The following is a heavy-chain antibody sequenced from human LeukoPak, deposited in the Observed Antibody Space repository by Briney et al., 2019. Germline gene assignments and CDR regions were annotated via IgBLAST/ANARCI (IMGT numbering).Heavy chain of an antibody. J-gene: IGHJ4*02. D-gene: IGHD4-17*01. Sequence: GGSLRLSCAASGFTSSIYYMSWVRQAPGKGLEWVANIKQDGSEKYYVDCVKGLFTISRDTAKKSVFLQMNSLRAEDTAVYYCARVYGDYVGYWGQGTLVTVSS. CDR1: GFTSSIYY. CDR3: ARVYGDYVGY. V-gene: IGHV3-7*01. CDR2: IKQDGSEK.